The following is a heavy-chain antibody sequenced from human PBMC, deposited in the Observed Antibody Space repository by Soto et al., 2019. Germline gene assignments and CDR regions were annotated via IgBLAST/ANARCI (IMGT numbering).Heavy chain of an antibody. CDR2: IYPGDSDT. V-gene: IGHV5-51*01. J-gene: IGHJ5*02. CDR3: ARRGGTAMSTNWFDP. Sequence: PGESLKISCQGSGYSFTNYWIAWVRQMPGKGLEWMGIIYPGDSDTRYSPSFQGQVTISADKSISTAYLQWSSLKASDTAIYYCARRGGTAMSTNWFDPWGQGTLVTVSS. D-gene: IGHD5-18*01. CDR1: GYSFTNYW.